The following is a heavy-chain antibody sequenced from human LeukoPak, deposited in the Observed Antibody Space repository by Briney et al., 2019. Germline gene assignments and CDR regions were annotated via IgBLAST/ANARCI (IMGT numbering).Heavy chain of an antibody. CDR1: GVSISSSYSY. J-gene: IGHJ6*03. V-gene: IGHV4-39*01. CDR2: IYYTGNT. Sequence: SETLSLTCTVSGVSISSSYSYWGWIRQPPGMGLEWIGSIYYTGNTYYNASLKSQVSISIDTSKNQFSLKLTSVTAADTAVYYCARHMGLAHSYYYYYYYMDVWGKGTTVTISS. CDR3: ARHMGLAHSYYYYYYYMDV. D-gene: IGHD4/OR15-4a*01.